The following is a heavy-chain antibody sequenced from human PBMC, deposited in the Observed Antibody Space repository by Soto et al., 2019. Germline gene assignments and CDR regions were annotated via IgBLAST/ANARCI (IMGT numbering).Heavy chain of an antibody. CDR2: ISSSGNTI. D-gene: IGHD1-1*01. Sequence: GGSLRLSCAASGFTFSSYEMNWVRQAPGKGLEWVSYISSSGNTIYYADSVKGRFTISRDNAKNSLYLQMNSLRAEDTAVYYCARVNNYNSNFDFWGQGTLVTVSS. V-gene: IGHV3-48*03. J-gene: IGHJ4*02. CDR3: ARVNNYNSNFDF. CDR1: GFTFSSYE.